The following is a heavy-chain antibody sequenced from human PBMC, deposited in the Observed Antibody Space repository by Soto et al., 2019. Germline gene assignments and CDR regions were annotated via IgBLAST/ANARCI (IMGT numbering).Heavy chain of an antibody. V-gene: IGHV3-9*01. Sequence: ESGGGLVQPGRSLRLSCAASGFTFDDYAMHWVRQAPRKGLEWVSGISWNSGSIGYADSVKGRFTISRDNAKNFLYLQMNSLRAEDTALYYCAKGYYDSSGYQDLFDYWGQGTLVTVSS. J-gene: IGHJ4*02. CDR2: ISWNSGSI. CDR3: AKGYYDSSGYQDLFDY. CDR1: GFTFDDYA. D-gene: IGHD3-22*01.